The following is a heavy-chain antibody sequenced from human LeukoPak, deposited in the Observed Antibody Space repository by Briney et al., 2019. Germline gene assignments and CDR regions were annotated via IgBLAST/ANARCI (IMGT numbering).Heavy chain of an antibody. CDR1: GGSISSGGYS. Sequence: SQTLSLTCAVSGGSISSGGYSWSWIRQPPGKGLEWMGYIYYSGSTYYNPSLKSRVTISVDTSKNQFSLKLSSVTAADTAVYYCARGNDFWSGYSYYYYGMDVWGQGTTVTVSS. CDR3: ARGNDFWSGYSYYYYGMDV. D-gene: IGHD3-3*01. V-gene: IGHV4-31*11. CDR2: IYYSGST. J-gene: IGHJ6*02.